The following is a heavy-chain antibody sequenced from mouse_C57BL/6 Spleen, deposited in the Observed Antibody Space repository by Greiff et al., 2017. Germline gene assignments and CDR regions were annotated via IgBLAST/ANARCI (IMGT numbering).Heavy chain of an antibody. J-gene: IGHJ2*01. Sequence: QVQLQQPGAELVMPGASVKLSCKASGYTFTSYWMLWVKQRPGQGLEWIGEIDPSDSYTNYNQKFKGKSTLTVDKSSSTAYMQLSSLTSEDSAVYYCARVGMGRYFDYWGQGTTLTVSS. CDR2: IDPSDSYT. D-gene: IGHD2-10*02. V-gene: IGHV1-69*01. CDR1: GYTFTSYW. CDR3: ARVGMGRYFDY.